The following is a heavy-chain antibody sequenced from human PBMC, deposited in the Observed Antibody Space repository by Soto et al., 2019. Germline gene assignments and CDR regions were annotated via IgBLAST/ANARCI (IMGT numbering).Heavy chain of an antibody. CDR2: IYDSGST. V-gene: IGHV4-61*01. CDR3: AGAAGGYYYAMDV. D-gene: IGHD6-13*01. J-gene: IGHJ6*02. Sequence: SETLSLTCTVSGGSVSSGSYYWSWIRQPPGKGLEWIGYIYDSGSTNYNPSLKSRVTISIDTSKNQFSLKLSSVTAADTAIYYCAGAAGGYYYAMDVWGQGTTVTVSS. CDR1: GGSVSSGSYY.